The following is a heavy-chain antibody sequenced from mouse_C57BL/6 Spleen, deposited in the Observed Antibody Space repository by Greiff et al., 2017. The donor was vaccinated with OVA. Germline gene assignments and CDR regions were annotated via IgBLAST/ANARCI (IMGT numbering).Heavy chain of an antibody. Sequence: EVQLVESGGGLVQPKGSLKLSCAASGFSFNTYAMNWVRQAPGKGLEWVARIRSKSNNYATYYADSVKDRFTISRDDSESMLYLQMNNLKTEDTAMYYCVRQGDYYGSSYWFAYWGQGTLVTVSA. V-gene: IGHV10-1*01. CDR1: GFSFNTYA. D-gene: IGHD1-1*01. CDR3: VRQGDYYGSSYWFAY. CDR2: IRSKSNNYAT. J-gene: IGHJ3*01.